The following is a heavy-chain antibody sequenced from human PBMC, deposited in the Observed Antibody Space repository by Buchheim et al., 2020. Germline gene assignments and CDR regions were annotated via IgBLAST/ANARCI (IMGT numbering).Heavy chain of an antibody. Sequence: EVQLLDSGGGLVQPGGSLRLSCAASGFTFSNYAMSWVRQAPGKGLEWVSAIGGTGISTYYADSVKGRFTISRDNSKNTLSLQLNSLRAEDTAIYYCAKVLGYCGGGSCDYFDSWGQGTL. CDR2: IGGTGIST. CDR3: AKVLGYCGGGSCDYFDS. CDR1: GFTFSNYA. D-gene: IGHD2-15*01. J-gene: IGHJ4*02. V-gene: IGHV3-23*01.